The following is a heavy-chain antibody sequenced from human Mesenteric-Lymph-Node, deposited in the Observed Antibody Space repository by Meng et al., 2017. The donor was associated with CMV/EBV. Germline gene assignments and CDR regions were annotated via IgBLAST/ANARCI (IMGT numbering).Heavy chain of an antibody. CDR3: ARDPGTGGNYFDY. CDR2: INPHSGDT. CDR1: GYTFTGYY. D-gene: IGHD3-16*01. Sequence: NASGYTFTGYYIPWVRQAPGQGLEWMGRINPHSGDTNFAQRFQGRVTMTRDTTISTAYMELSRLRSDDTAVYYCARDPGTGGNYFDYWGQGTLVTVSS. J-gene: IGHJ4*02. V-gene: IGHV1-2*06.